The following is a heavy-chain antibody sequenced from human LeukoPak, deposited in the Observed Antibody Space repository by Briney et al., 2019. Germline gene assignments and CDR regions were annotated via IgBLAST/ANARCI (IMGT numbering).Heavy chain of an antibody. CDR2: ISSSSSYI. J-gene: IGHJ6*02. V-gene: IGHV3-21*01. CDR1: GLTLRSYA. Sequence: GGSLRLSCVGSGLTLRSYAMHLVRQAPGKGLEWVSFISSSSSYIHYADSVKGRFSISRDNAKNSLYLQMNSLRAEDTAVYYCARDGYSYGSGGMDVWSQGTTVTVSS. D-gene: IGHD5-18*01. CDR3: ARDGYSYGSGGMDV.